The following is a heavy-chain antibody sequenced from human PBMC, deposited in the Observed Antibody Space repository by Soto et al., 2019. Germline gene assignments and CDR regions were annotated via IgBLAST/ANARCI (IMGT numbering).Heavy chain of an antibody. CDR3: ARAWEHLSFDY. CDR1: GGSVSSASYY. Sequence: SETLSLTCTVSGGSVSSASYYWSWIRQPPGKGLEWIGYVYYTGSTNYNPSLKSRVTISVDTSKNQFSLKLTSVTAADTAMYYCARAWEHLSFDYWGQGTLGTVSS. V-gene: IGHV4-61*01. J-gene: IGHJ4*02. D-gene: IGHD1-26*01. CDR2: VYYTGST.